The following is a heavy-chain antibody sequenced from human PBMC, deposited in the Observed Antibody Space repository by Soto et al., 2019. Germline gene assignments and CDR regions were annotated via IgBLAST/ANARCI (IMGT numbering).Heavy chain of an antibody. J-gene: IGHJ4*02. V-gene: IGHV3-30*18. CDR1: GFTFSSYG. Sequence: QVQLVESGGGVVQPGRSLRLSCAASGFTFSSYGMHWVRQAPGKGLEWLAVISYEGTKKYNADSVKGRITLSRDNSKNTLYLECNALRPEYTAVYYCAKKGYTGYDSPHFDYWGQGTLVTVSS. CDR3: AKKGYTGYDSPHFDY. D-gene: IGHD5-12*01. CDR2: ISYEGTKK.